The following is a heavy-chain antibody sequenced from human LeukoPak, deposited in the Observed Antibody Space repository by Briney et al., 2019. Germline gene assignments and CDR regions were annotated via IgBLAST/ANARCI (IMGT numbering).Heavy chain of an antibody. CDR1: GYTFTSYY. J-gene: IGHJ4*02. CDR3: ARGHHGGYSYGYEDY. D-gene: IGHD5-18*01. V-gene: IGHV1-46*01. Sequence: ASVKVSCKASGYTFTSYYMHWVRQAPGQGLEWMGIINPSGGSTSYAQKFQGRVTMTRDTSTSTVYMELSSLRSEDTAVYYCARGHHGGYSYGYEDYWGQGTLVTVSS. CDR2: INPSGGST.